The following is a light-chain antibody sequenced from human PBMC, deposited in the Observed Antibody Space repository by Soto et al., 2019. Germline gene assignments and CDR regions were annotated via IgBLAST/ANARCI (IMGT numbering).Light chain of an antibody. CDR2: QDS. J-gene: IGLJ1*01. Sequence: SYELTQPPSVSVSPGQTASITCSGDKLGDKYASWYQQKPGQSPVLVIYQDSKRPSGIPERFSGSNSGSTATLTISGTQAMDEADYYCQAWDSSTGVFGTGTKLTVL. V-gene: IGLV3-1*01. CDR1: KLGDKY. CDR3: QAWDSSTGV.